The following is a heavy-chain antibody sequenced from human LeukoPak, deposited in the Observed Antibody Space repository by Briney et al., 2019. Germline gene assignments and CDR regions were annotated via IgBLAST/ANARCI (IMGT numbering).Heavy chain of an antibody. CDR1: GGSFSGYY. D-gene: IGHD1-26*01. CDR3: ARGAFSGSYRGYYFDY. CDR2: INHSGST. V-gene: IGHV4-34*01. J-gene: IGHJ4*02. Sequence: SETLSLTCAVYGGSFSGYYWSWIRQPPGKGLEWIGEINHSGSTNYNPSLKSRVTISVDTSKNQFSLKLSSVTAADTAVYYCARGAFSGSYRGYYFDYWGQGTLVTVSS.